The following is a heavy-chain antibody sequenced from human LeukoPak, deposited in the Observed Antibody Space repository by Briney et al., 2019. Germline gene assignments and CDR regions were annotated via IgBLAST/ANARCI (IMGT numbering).Heavy chain of an antibody. CDR2: IIPIFGTA. D-gene: IGHD5-24*01. J-gene: IGHJ4*02. Sequence: ASVTVSCKASGGTFSSYAISRVRQAPGQGLEWMGGIIPIFGTANYAQKFQGRVTITADESTSTAYMELSSLRSEDTAVYYCARDSVRDGYNYYFDYWGQGTLVTVSS. CDR3: ARDSVRDGYNYYFDY. CDR1: GGTFSSYA. V-gene: IGHV1-69*13.